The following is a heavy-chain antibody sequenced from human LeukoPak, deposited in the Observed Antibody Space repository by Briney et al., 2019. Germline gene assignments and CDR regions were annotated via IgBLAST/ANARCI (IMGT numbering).Heavy chain of an antibody. Sequence: GGSLRLSCAASGFIFSTYWMAWVRQAPGKGLEWVANIKEDGSDKNYVVSMKGRFTISRDNAKNSLYLQMNSLRAEDTAVYYCARDGVLRYFDSYYYYYMDVWGKGTTVTISS. CDR3: ARDGVLRYFDSYYYYYMDV. CDR1: GFIFSTYW. CDR2: IKEDGSDK. J-gene: IGHJ6*03. D-gene: IGHD3-9*01. V-gene: IGHV3-7*03.